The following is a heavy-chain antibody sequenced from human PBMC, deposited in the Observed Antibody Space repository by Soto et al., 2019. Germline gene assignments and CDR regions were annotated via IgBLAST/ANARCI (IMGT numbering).Heavy chain of an antibody. D-gene: IGHD6-13*01. V-gene: IGHV3-33*01. CDR3: ARYRVAAAFSIPWFDP. J-gene: IGHJ5*02. CDR1: GFTFSSYG. Sequence: PGGSLRLSCAASGFTFSSYGMHWVRQAPGKGLEWVAVIWSDGSNKYYADSVKGRFTISRDNSKNTLYLQMNSLRAEDTAVYYCARYRVAAAFSIPWFDPRGQGTLVTVSS. CDR2: IWSDGSNK.